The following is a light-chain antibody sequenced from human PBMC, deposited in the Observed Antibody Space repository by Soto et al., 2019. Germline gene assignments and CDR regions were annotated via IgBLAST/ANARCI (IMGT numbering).Light chain of an antibody. CDR2: GTS. V-gene: IGKV3-20*01. J-gene: IGKJ1*01. CDR1: QSISSSY. Sequence: IVLTQSPGTLSLSPGERATLSCRASQSISSSYLAWYQQKPGQAPRLLIYGTSNRATAIPDRFSGSGSGTDFTLTISRLEPEDSAVYYCQQYDDSPGTFGQGTKVEIX. CDR3: QQYDDSPGT.